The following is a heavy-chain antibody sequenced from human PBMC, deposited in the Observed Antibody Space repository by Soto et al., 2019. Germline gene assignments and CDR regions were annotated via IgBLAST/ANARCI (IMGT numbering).Heavy chain of an antibody. J-gene: IGHJ6*02. Sequence: ASVKVSCTASGYTFTSYGISWVRQAPGQGLEWMGWISGYNGKTNYAQKVQDRVTMTTDTSTSTVYLELRSLRFDDTAVYYCARALGVVLDVWGQGTTVTVSS. CDR1: GYTFTSYG. D-gene: IGHD3-3*01. CDR2: ISGYNGKT. CDR3: ARALGVVLDV. V-gene: IGHV1-18*01.